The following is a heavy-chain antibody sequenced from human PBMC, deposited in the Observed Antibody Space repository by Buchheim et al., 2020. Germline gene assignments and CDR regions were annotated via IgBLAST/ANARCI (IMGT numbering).Heavy chain of an antibody. CDR2: ISYDGSNK. CDR1: GFTFSSYG. CDR3: AKDPMVQGAYYYGMDV. J-gene: IGHJ6*02. V-gene: IGHV3-30*18. D-gene: IGHD3-10*01. Sequence: QVQLVESGGGVVQPGRSLRLSCAASGFTFSSYGMHWVRQAPGKGLEWVAVISYDGSNKYYADSVKGRFTISRDNSKNTLYLQMNSLRAEDTAVYYCAKDPMVQGAYYYGMDVWGQGTT.